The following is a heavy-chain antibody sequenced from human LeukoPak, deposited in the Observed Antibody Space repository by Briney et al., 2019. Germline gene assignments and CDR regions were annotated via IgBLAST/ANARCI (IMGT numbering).Heavy chain of an antibody. D-gene: IGHD3-22*01. CDR1: GGSISSSSYY. CDR3: ASSYYYDSSGYYFLDY. J-gene: IGHJ4*02. CDR2: IYYSGST. Sequence: SETLSLTCTVSGGSISSSSYYWGWIRQPPGKGLEWIGYIYYSGSTNYNPSLKSRVTISVDTSKNQFSLKLSSVTAADTAVYYCASSYYYDSSGYYFLDYWGQGTLVTVSS. V-gene: IGHV4-61*05.